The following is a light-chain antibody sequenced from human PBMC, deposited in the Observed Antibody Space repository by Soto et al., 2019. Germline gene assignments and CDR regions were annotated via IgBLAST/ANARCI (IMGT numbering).Light chain of an antibody. CDR2: AAS. CDR3: QQLNSYPIT. V-gene: IGKV1-39*01. J-gene: IGKJ5*01. CDR1: QSISSY. Sequence: DIQMTQTPSSLSASVGDRVTITCRASQSISSYLNWYQQKPGKAPKLLIYAASSLQSGVPSRFSGSGSGTEFTLTISTLHPDDFATYYCQQLNSYPITFGQGTRLEI.